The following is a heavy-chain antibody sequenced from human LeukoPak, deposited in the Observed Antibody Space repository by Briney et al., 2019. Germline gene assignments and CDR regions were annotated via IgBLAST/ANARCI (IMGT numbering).Heavy chain of an antibody. CDR1: GYSFTSYW. CDR2: IYPGDSDT. D-gene: IGHD3-3*01. J-gene: IGHJ4*02. CDR3: ARHSGRMRTIFGVVNLDY. Sequence: GESLKISCKGSGYSFTSYWIGWVRQMPGKGLEWMGIIYPGDSDTRYSPSFQGQVTISADKSISTAYLQWSSLKASDTAMYYCARHSGRMRTIFGVVNLDYWGQGTTVTVSS. V-gene: IGHV5-51*01.